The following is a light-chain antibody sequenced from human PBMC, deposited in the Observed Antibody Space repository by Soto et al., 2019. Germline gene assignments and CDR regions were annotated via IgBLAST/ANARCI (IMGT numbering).Light chain of an antibody. CDR3: QQYDNLPPYT. Sequence: DIPMTQSPSSLSASVGDRVTITCQASQDISNYLNWYQQKPGKAPKLLIYDASNLETGVPSRFSGSGSGTAFTFTISSLQPEDIATYYCQQYDNLPPYTFGQGTKLEIK. CDR1: QDISNY. J-gene: IGKJ2*01. CDR2: DAS. V-gene: IGKV1-33*01.